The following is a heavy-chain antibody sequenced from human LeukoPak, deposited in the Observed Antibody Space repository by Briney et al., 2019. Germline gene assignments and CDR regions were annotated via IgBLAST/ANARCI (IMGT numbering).Heavy chain of an antibody. J-gene: IGHJ4*02. CDR2: INGGGGRT. CDR1: GFTFSSYA. D-gene: IGHD3-10*01. V-gene: IGHV3-23*01. CDR3: VKLVGVGELFWGHFLEDF. Sequence: GGSLRLSCAASGFTFSSYAMGWVHQAPGKGLEWVSAINGGGGRTYYADSVKGRFTISRDNSKNTLYLQMNSPRAEDTAVYYCVKLVGVGELFWGHFLEDFWGQGTLVTVSS.